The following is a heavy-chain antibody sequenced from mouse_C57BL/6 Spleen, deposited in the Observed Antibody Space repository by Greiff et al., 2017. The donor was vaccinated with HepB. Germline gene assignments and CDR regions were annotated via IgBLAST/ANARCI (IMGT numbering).Heavy chain of an antibody. Sequence: VQLQQSGAELVMPGASVKLSCKASGYTFTSYWMHWVKQRPGQGLEWIGEIDPSDSYTNYNQKFKGKSTLTVDKSSSTAYMQLSSLTSEDSAVYFCARREDSSGYWFAYWGQWTLVTVSA. D-gene: IGHD3-2*01. CDR3: ARREDSSGYWFAY. CDR2: IDPSDSYT. V-gene: IGHV1-69*01. J-gene: IGHJ3*01. CDR1: GYTFTSYW.